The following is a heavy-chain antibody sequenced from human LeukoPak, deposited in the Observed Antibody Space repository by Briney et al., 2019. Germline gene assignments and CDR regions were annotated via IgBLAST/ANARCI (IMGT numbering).Heavy chain of an antibody. Sequence: ASVKVSCKASGYTFTSYAMNWVRQAPGQGLEWMGGIIPIFGTANYAQKFQGRVTITADESTSTAYMELSSLRSEDTAVYYCALPSTSYYYYGMDVWGQGTTVTVSS. CDR2: IIPIFGTA. CDR1: GYTFTSYA. D-gene: IGHD5/OR15-5a*01. V-gene: IGHV1-69*13. J-gene: IGHJ6*02. CDR3: ALPSTSYYYYGMDV.